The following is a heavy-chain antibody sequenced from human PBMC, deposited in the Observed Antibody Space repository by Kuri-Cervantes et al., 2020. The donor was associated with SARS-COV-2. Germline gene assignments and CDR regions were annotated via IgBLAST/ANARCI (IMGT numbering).Heavy chain of an antibody. CDR3: ATFGGSYPKYYFDY. Sequence: ASVKVSCKVSGYTLTELSTHWVRQAPGKGLEWMGGFDPEDGETIYAQKFQGRVTMTEDTSTDTAYMELSSLRSEDTAVYYCATFGGSYPKYYFDYWGQGTLVTVSS. CDR1: GYTLTELS. J-gene: IGHJ4*02. CDR2: FDPEDGET. V-gene: IGHV1-24*01. D-gene: IGHD1-26*01.